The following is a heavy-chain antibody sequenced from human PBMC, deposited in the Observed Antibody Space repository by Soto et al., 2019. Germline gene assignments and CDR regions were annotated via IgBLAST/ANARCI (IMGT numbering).Heavy chain of an antibody. CDR2: FDPEDGET. V-gene: IGHV1-24*01. Sequence: ASVKVSCKVSGYTLTELSMHWVRQAPGKGLEWMGGFDPEDGETIYAQKFQGRVTMTEDTSTDTAYMELSSLRSEDTAVYYCATDRIEYGAFDIWGQGTIVTVSS. CDR1: GYTLTELS. CDR3: ATDRIEYGAFDI. D-gene: IGHD6-6*01. J-gene: IGHJ3*02.